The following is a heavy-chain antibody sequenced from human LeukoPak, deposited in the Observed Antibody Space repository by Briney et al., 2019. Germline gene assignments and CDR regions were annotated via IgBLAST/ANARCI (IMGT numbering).Heavy chain of an antibody. CDR3: AKGLIPVDGTYYFDY. Sequence: SETLSLTCTVSGGSISSYHWSWIRQPPGKGLEWIGYIYYSGSTNYNPSLKSRVTISVDTAKNQFSLKLSSVTAADTAVYYCAKGLIPVDGTYYFDYWGQGTLVAVSS. J-gene: IGHJ4*02. V-gene: IGHV4-59*01. CDR1: GGSISSYH. D-gene: IGHD6-19*01. CDR2: IYYSGST.